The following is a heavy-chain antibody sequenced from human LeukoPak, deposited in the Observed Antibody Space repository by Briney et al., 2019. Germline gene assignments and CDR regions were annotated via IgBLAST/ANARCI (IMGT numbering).Heavy chain of an antibody. D-gene: IGHD2-2*01. V-gene: IGHV3-23*01. CDR1: GFTFSTYA. J-gene: IGHJ4*02. CDR2: ISGSGGGT. CDR3: AKRDCSSNSCYELAFDY. Sequence: GGSLRLSCAAPGFTFSTYAMSWVRQAPGKGLEWVSAISGSGGGTYYADSVKGRFTISRDNSKNTLYLQMNSLRAEDTAVYYCAKRDCSSNSCYELAFDYWGQGTLVTVSS.